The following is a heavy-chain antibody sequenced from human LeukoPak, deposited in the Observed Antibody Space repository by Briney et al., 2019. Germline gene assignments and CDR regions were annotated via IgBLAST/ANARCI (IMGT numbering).Heavy chain of an antibody. J-gene: IGHJ4*02. V-gene: IGHV1-18*01. CDR1: GYTFTSYG. Sequence: ASVKVSCKASGYTFTSYGISWVRQAPGQGLEWMGWISAYNGNTNYAQKLQGRVTMTTDTSTSTAYMELRSLRSDDTAVYYCARDALRYGSGGSCDLFDYWGQGTLVTVSS. CDR3: ARDALRYGSGGSCDLFDY. CDR2: ISAYNGNT. D-gene: IGHD2-15*01.